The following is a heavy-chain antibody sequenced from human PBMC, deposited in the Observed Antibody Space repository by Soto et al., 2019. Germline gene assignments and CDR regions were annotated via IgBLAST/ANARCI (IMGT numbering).Heavy chain of an antibody. CDR3: ARAVRSEMATMAPFDY. V-gene: IGHV1-69*13. CDR2: IIPIFGTA. J-gene: IGHJ4*02. Sequence: GASVKVSCKASGGTFSSYAISWVRQAPGQGLEWMGGIIPIFGTANYAQKFQGRVTITADESTSTAYMELSSLRSEDTAVYYCARAVRSEMATMAPFDYWGQGTLVTVSS. CDR1: GGTFSSYA. D-gene: IGHD5-12*01.